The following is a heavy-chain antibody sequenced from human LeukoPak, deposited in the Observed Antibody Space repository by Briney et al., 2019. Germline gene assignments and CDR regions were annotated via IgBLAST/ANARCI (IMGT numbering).Heavy chain of an antibody. D-gene: IGHD2-8*01. V-gene: IGHV4-39*01. CDR1: GGSISSGGYY. Sequence: PSETLSLTCAVSGGSISSGGYYWGWFRQPPGTGLEWIASIYHSGSTFYNPSLKSRVTISVDTSKSQFSLRLSSVTAADTAVFYCARRQINGPIDYWGQGTLVTVSS. J-gene: IGHJ4*02. CDR3: ARRQINGPIDY. CDR2: IYHSGST.